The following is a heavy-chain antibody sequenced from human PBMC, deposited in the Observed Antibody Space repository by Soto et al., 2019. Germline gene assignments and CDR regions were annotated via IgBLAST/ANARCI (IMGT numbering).Heavy chain of an antibody. V-gene: IGHV1-2*04. J-gene: IGHJ5*02. CDR3: ARGYCSGGSCYSNWFDP. CDR1: GYTFTGYY. Sequence: QVQLVQSGAEVKKPGASVKVSCKASGYTFTGYYMHWVRQAPGQGLEWMGWINPNSGGTNYAQKFQGWVTMTRDTSISTAYMELSRLRSDDTAVYYCARGYCSGGSCYSNWFDPWGHGTLVTVSS. D-gene: IGHD2-15*01. CDR2: INPNSGGT.